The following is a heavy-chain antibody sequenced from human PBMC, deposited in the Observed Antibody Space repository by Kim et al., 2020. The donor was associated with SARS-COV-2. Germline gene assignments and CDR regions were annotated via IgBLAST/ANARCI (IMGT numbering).Heavy chain of an antibody. CDR3: AKAPSPGYSSSWYGVDY. CDR2: ISYDGSNK. V-gene: IGHV3-30*18. D-gene: IGHD6-13*01. J-gene: IGHJ4*02. Sequence: GGSLRLSCAASGFTFSSYGMHWVRQAPGKGLEWVAVISYDGSNKYYADSVKGRFTISRDNSKNTLYLQMNSLRAEDTAVYYCAKAPSPGYSSSWYGVDYWVQGTLVTVSS. CDR1: GFTFSSYG.